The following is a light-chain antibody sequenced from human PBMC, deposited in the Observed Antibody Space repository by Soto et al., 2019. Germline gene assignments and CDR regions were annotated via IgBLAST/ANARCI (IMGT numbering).Light chain of an antibody. CDR1: QSVLYSSNNKNY. CDR3: QQYYSTPPVT. J-gene: IGKJ3*01. Sequence: DIVMTQSPDSLAVSLGERATINCKSSQSVLYSSNNKNYLAWYQQKPGQPPKLLIYWASTRESGVTDRFSGSGSGTDFTLPISSLQAEDVAVYYCQQYYSTPPVTFGPGTKVDIK. CDR2: WAS. V-gene: IGKV4-1*01.